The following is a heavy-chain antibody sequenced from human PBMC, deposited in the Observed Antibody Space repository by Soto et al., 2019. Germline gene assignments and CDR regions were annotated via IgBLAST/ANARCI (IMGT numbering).Heavy chain of an antibody. V-gene: IGHV2-5*02. CDR3: AHSFYYGSGSSHFDY. D-gene: IGHD3-10*01. CDR1: GFSLSTSGVG. J-gene: IGHJ4*02. Sequence: QITLKESGPTLVKPTQTFTLTCTVSGFSLSTSGVGVGWIRQPPGKDLEWLALIYWEDDKRYSPSLKSRLTNTKYTPKNQVVLTMTNMDPVDTATYSCAHSFYYGSGSSHFDYWGQGTLVTVSS. CDR2: IYWEDDK.